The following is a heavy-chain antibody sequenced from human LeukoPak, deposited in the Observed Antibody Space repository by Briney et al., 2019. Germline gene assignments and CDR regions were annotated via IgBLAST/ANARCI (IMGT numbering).Heavy chain of an antibody. J-gene: IGHJ4*02. CDR3: ARARWSSTGWFLGY. V-gene: IGHV3-74*01. CDR2: VSPQGSGT. CDR1: GFTFSSYW. Sequence: GGSLRLSCAASGFTFSSYWMHWVRQAPGKGLVWVSRVSPQGSGTSYTDSVKGRFTISRDNAKDALHLRMDNLRVEDTAVYYCARARWSSTGWFLGYWGQGTLVTVSS. D-gene: IGHD6-19*01.